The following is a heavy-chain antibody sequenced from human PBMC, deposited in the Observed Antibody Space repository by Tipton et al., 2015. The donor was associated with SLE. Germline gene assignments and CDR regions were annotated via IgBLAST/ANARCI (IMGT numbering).Heavy chain of an antibody. V-gene: IGHV4-39*01. CDR3: AGDVGAAADDY. CDR2: IYYSGST. Sequence: LRLSCTVSGGSISSSSYYWGWIRQPPGKGLEWIGSIYYSGSTYYNPSLKSRVTIPVDTSKNQFSLKLSSVTAADTAVYYCAGDVGAAADDYWGQGTLVTVSS. J-gene: IGHJ4*02. D-gene: IGHD6-13*01. CDR1: GGSISSSSYY.